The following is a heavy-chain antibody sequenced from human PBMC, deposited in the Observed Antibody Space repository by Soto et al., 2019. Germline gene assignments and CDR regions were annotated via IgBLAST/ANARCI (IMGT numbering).Heavy chain of an antibody. D-gene: IGHD1-26*01. J-gene: IGHJ4*02. Sequence: EVQLVESGGGLVHPGGSLRLSCAASGFTFSDYYMDWVRKAPGKGLEWVGRSRSKANSYTTEFAASVKGRFTISRGDSKNSLYLQMNSLKTEDTAVYYCARSGSHGTYFDYWGQGTLVTVSS. CDR3: ARSGSHGTYFDY. CDR2: SRSKANSYTT. CDR1: GFTFSDYY. V-gene: IGHV3-72*01.